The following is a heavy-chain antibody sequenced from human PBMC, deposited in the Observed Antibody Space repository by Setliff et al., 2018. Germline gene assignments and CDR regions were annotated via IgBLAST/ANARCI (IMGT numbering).Heavy chain of an antibody. CDR2: IRSKAYGGTT. V-gene: IGHV3-49*04. J-gene: IGHJ4*02. CDR3: TPWTGTSRLHY. D-gene: IGHD1-7*01. Sequence: PGGSLRLSCTASGFTFGDYAMSWVRQAPGKGLEWVGFIRSKAYGGTTEYAASVKGRFTISRDDSKSIAYLQMNSLKTEDTALYYCTPWTGTSRLHYWGQGTLVTV. CDR1: GFTFGDYA.